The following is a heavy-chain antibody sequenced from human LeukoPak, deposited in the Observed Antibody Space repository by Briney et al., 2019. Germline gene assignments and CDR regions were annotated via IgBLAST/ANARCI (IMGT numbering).Heavy chain of an antibody. V-gene: IGHV4-39*07. D-gene: IGHD3-9*01. J-gene: IGHJ3*02. CDR3: ARISDILTGLNAFDI. Sequence: SETLSLTCTVSGGSISSSSYYWGWIRQPPGKGLEWIGSIYYSGSTYYNPSLKSRVTISVDTSKNQFSLKLSSVTAADTAVYYCARISDILTGLNAFDIWGQGTMVTVSS. CDR1: GGSISSSSYY. CDR2: IYYSGST.